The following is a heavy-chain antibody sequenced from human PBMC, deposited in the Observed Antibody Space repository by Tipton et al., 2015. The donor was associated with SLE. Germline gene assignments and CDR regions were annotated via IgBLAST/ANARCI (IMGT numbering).Heavy chain of an antibody. CDR1: GGSINSYY. CDR2: AHYSGIT. Sequence: TLSLTCTVSGGSINSYYWGWIRQPPGKGLEWIGSAHYSGITYYNPSLKSRVTISVDTSKNQLSLRLSSVTAADTAVYYCARDVAPAAVPLFEYWGQGTLVTVSS. CDR3: ARDVAPAAVPLFEY. V-gene: IGHV4-39*07. J-gene: IGHJ4*02. D-gene: IGHD2-2*01.